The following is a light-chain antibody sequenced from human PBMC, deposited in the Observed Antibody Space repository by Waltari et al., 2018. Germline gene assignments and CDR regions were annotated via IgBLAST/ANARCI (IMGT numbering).Light chain of an antibody. Sequence: NFMLTQPPSVSESPGNTVTISCTRTSASIAGYYVQWFQLRPGSSPTTLIYEDNQRPSGVPDRFSGSIDSSSNSASLTISGLKTEDEADYYCQSYDRTNVIFGGGTKLTVL. V-gene: IGLV6-57*01. CDR2: EDN. J-gene: IGLJ2*01. CDR3: QSYDRTNVI. CDR1: SASIAGYY.